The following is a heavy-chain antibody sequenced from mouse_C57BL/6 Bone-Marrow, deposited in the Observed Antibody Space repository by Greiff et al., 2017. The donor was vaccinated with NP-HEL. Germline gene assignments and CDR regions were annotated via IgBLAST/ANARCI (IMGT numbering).Heavy chain of an antibody. Sequence: EVKLMESGPGLVKPSQSLSLTCSVTGYSITSGYYWNWIRQFPGNILEWMGYISYDGSNNYIPSLKNRISIPRDTSKNQFFLKLNSVTTENTATYDWARDGYDVAGERAYWGQGTLVTVSA. CDR2: ISYDGSN. J-gene: IGHJ3*01. V-gene: IGHV3-6*01. CDR1: GYSITSGYY. D-gene: IGHD2-14*01. CDR3: ARDGYDVAGERAY.